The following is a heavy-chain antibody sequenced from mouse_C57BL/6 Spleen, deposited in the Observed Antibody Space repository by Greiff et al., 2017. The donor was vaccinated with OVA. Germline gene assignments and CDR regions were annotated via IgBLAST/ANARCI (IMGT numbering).Heavy chain of an antibody. D-gene: IGHD2-5*01. CDR3: AYSNYGRVGYAMDY. J-gene: IGHJ4*01. CDR2: IYPGDGDT. V-gene: IGHV1-82*01. Sequence: QVQLQQSGPELVKPGASVKISCKASGYAFSSSWMNWVKQRPGKGLEWIGRIYPGDGDTNYNGKFKGKATLTADKSSSTAYMQLSSLTSEDSAVYCCAYSNYGRVGYAMDYWGQGTSVTVSS. CDR1: GYAFSSSW.